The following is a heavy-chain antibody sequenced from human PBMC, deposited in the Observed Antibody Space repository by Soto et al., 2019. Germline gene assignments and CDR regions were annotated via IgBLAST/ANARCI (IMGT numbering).Heavy chain of an antibody. CDR3: ARVSSSGWYTAAY. V-gene: IGHV1-18*01. CDR2: ISGYNGNT. J-gene: IGHJ4*02. CDR1: GYTFTSYD. Sequence: QVQLVRSGDEVKKPGASVKVSCKASGYTFTSYDINWVRQAPGQGLEWMGWISGYNGNTNYAQKLQGRVTMTADTSTSTAYMDLRSLRSDDTAVYYCARVSSSGWYTAAYWGQGTLVTVSS. D-gene: IGHD6-19*01.